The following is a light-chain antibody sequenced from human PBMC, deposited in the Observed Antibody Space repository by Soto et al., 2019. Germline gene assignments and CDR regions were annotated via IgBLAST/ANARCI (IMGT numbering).Light chain of an antibody. V-gene: IGKV3-15*01. J-gene: IGKJ5*01. Sequence: EIVMTQSPATLSVSPGERATLSCRASQSVAGNLAWYQQKPGQAPRLLIYGASTRATGIPARFSGSGSGTEFTLTISSLPSEDFAVYYFQQYTNWPPITFGQGTRLEIK. CDR2: GAS. CDR3: QQYTNWPPIT. CDR1: QSVAGN.